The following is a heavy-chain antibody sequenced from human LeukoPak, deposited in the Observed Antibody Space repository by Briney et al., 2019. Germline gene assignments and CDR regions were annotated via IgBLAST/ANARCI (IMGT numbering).Heavy chain of an antibody. CDR1: GYTFTSYY. V-gene: IGHV1-46*01. Sequence: GASVKVSCMASGYTFTSYYMHWVRQAPGQGLEWMGIINPSGGSTSYAQKFQGRVTMTRDTSTSTVYMELSSLRSEDTAVYYCARAGAYYDSSGYYPYAFDIWGQGTMVTVSS. CDR3: ARAGAYYDSSGYYPYAFDI. J-gene: IGHJ3*02. D-gene: IGHD3-22*01. CDR2: INPSGGST.